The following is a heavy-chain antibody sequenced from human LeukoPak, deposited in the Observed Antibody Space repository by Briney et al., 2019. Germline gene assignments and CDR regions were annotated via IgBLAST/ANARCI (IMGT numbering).Heavy chain of an antibody. D-gene: IGHD1-26*01. Sequence: PSETLSLACTVSGVSIGSYFWSWIRQPPGKGLEWIGYIDNRGSTNHNPSLKSRVTISVDTSKNQFSLKLNSVTAADTAVYYCARGGSYTPYWGQGTLVTVSS. CDR3: ARGGSYTPY. CDR1: GVSIGSYF. J-gene: IGHJ4*02. V-gene: IGHV4-59*08. CDR2: IDNRGST.